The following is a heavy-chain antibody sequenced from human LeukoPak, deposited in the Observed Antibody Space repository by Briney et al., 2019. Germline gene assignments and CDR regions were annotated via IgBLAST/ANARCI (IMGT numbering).Heavy chain of an antibody. D-gene: IGHD3-22*01. J-gene: IGHJ4*02. V-gene: IGHV3-48*04. CDR2: ISSSGSTI. Sequence: QPGGSLRLSCAASGFTFSSYWMTWVRQAPGKGLEWVSYISSSGSTIYYADSVKGRFTISRDNAKNSLYLQMNSLRAEDTAVYYCAREGDSSGYIDYWGQGTLVTVSS. CDR3: AREGDSSGYIDY. CDR1: GFTFSSYW.